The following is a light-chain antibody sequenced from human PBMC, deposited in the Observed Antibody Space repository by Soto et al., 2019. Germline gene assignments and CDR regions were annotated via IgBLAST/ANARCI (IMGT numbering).Light chain of an antibody. CDR3: SSYAGSNNPYV. CDR1: SSDVGGYKY. V-gene: IGLV2-14*01. J-gene: IGLJ1*01. Sequence: TVLTQPASVSASPGQSTTTSCPGTSSDVGGYKYVSWYQQHPGKAPKLIIYEVSNRPSGVSNRFSGSKSGNTASLTISGLQAEDETAYYCSSYAGSNNPYVFGTGTKVTGL. CDR2: EVS.